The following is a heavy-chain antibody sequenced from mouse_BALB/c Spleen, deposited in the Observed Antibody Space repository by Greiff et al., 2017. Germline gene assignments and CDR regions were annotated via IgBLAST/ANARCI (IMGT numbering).Heavy chain of an antibody. Sequence: VQLQQSGAELAKPGASVKMSCKASGYTFTSYWMHWVKQRPGQGLEWIGYINPSTGYTEYNQKFKDKATLTADKSSSTAYMQLSSLTSEDSAVYYCYYYGSSYYFDYWGKGTTLTVSS. CDR2: INPSTGYT. CDR3: YYYGSSYYFDY. J-gene: IGHJ2*01. V-gene: IGHV1-7*01. D-gene: IGHD1-1*01. CDR1: GYTFTSYW.